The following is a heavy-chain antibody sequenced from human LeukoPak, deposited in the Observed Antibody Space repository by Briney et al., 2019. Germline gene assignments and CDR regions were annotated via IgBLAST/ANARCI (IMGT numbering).Heavy chain of an antibody. CDR1: GGTFSSYA. CDR3: ARDSPPAKTHAFDI. Sequence: ASVKVSCKASGGTFSSYAISWVRQAPGQGLEWMGGIIPIFGTANYAQKFQGRVTITADESTSTAYMELSSLRSEDTAVYYCARDSPPAKTHAFDIWGQGTMVTVSS. V-gene: IGHV1-69*13. J-gene: IGHJ3*02. D-gene: IGHD4/OR15-4a*01. CDR2: IIPIFGTA.